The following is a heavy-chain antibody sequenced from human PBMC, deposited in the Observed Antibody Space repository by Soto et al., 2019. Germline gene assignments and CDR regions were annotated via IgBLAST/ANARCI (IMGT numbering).Heavy chain of an antibody. CDR2: MYWDGDE. Sequence: QITLKESGPTLVNPTQTLTLTCIFSGFSLTTNGVGVAWIRQPPGKALEWLALMYWDGDERYSPFLKSRLTLPKGTSENQVVLTLTNMDPVDTGTYYCAHKGGRGAGMDVWGQGTTVTVSS. J-gene: IGHJ6*02. V-gene: IGHV2-5*02. CDR3: AHKGGRGAGMDV. D-gene: IGHD2-15*01. CDR1: GFSLTTNGVG.